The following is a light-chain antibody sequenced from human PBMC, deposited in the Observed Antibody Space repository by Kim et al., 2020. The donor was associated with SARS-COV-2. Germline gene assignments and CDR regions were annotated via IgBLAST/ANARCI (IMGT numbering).Light chain of an antibody. CDR2: DAS. CDR1: HTISRK. Sequence: SQGQSTTRSCRASHTISRKLAWYKQKRGQTLRLVIYDASTRATGIPVRFSGSASGTEFPLTTSSLQSEDFAVYYCHQYNKWPPTFGQGTKVDIK. V-gene: IGKV3-15*01. CDR3: HQYNKWPPT. J-gene: IGKJ1*01.